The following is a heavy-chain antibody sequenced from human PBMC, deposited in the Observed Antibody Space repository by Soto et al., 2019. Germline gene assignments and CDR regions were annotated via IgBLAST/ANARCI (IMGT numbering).Heavy chain of an antibody. CDR1: GFTFSSYW. CDR3: ARPHDFWSGYYGY. CDR2: ISSDERST. D-gene: IGHD3-3*01. Sequence: GGSLRLSCAASGFTFSSYWMHWVRQAPGKGLVWVSRISSDERSTSYADSVKGRFTTSRDNAKNTLYLQMNSLRAEDTAVYYCARPHDFWSGYYGYWGQGTLFTVSS. J-gene: IGHJ4*02. V-gene: IGHV3-74*01.